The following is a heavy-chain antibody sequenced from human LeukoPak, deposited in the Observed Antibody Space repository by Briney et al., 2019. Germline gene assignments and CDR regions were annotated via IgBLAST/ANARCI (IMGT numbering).Heavy chain of an antibody. CDR1: GFTFSRYS. D-gene: IGHD7-27*01. CDR3: TRSFLPSLTGDLPDY. Sequence: GGSLRLSCAASGFTFSRYSITWVRQAPGKGLEWVGFIRSKAYGGTTEYAASVKGRFTISRDDSKSIAYLQMNSLKTEDTAVYYCTRSFLPSLTGDLPDYWGQGTLVTVSS. J-gene: IGHJ4*02. V-gene: IGHV3-49*04. CDR2: IRSKAYGGTT.